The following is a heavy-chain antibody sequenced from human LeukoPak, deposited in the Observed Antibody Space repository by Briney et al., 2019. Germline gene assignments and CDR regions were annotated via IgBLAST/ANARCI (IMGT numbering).Heavy chain of an antibody. D-gene: IGHD3-3*01. J-gene: IGHJ4*02. V-gene: IGHV3-23*01. Sequence: GGSLRLSCAASGFTFSSYGMHWVRQAPGKGLEWVSAISGSGGSAYYADSVKGRFTISRDNSKNTLYLQMNSLRAEDTAVYSCAKDQPITIFGVATYYLDYWGQGTLVTVSS. CDR2: ISGSGGSA. CDR1: GFTFSSYG. CDR3: AKDQPITIFGVATYYLDY.